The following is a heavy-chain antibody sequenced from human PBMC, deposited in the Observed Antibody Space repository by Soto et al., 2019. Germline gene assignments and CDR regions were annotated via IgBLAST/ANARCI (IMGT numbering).Heavy chain of an antibody. CDR1: GGSIRGRSYY. CDR3: ARVGGFGATTIDY. D-gene: IGHD3-10*01. Sequence: SETLSLTCTVSGGSIRGRSYYWGWIRQPPGKGLEWIGYIYYSGSTNYNPSLKSRVTISVDTSKNQFSLKLSSVTAADTAVYYCARVGGFGATTIDYWGQGTLVTVSS. J-gene: IGHJ4*02. V-gene: IGHV4-61*05. CDR2: IYYSGST.